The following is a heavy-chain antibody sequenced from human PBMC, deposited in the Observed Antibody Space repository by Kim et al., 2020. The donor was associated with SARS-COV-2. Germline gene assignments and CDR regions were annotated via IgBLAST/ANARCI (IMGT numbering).Heavy chain of an antibody. J-gene: IGHJ4*02. CDR2: IIPIFGTA. CDR3: ARATYSSGWDLTPRGGATGFDY. Sequence: SVKVSCKASGGTFSSYAISWVRQAPGQGLEWMGGIIPIFGTANYAQKFQGRVTITADESTSTAYMELSSLRSEDTAVYYCARATYSSGWDLTPRGGATGFDYWGQGTLVTVSS. CDR1: GGTFSSYA. D-gene: IGHD6-19*01. V-gene: IGHV1-69*13.